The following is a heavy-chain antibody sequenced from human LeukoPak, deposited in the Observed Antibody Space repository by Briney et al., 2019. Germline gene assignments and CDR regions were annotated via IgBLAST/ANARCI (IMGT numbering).Heavy chain of an antibody. CDR2: ISYDGGDE. V-gene: IGHV3-30-3*01. D-gene: IGHD3-22*01. CDR1: GFTFSAYA. J-gene: IGHJ4*02. Sequence: PGGSLRLSCAASGFTFSAYAFHWVRQAPGKGLEWLTFISYDGGDENYGDAVKGRFTVSRDNSKRVLYLQIDSLTIEDAATYYCVRDPRPYDTRGYWGQGTLVTVST. CDR3: VRDPRPYDTRGY.